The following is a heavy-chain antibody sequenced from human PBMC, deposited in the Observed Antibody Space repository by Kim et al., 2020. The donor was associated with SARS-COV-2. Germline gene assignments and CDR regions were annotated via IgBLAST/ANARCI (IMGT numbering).Heavy chain of an antibody. V-gene: IGHV4-31*03. CDR3: ATSTHYGSGSYYQSDAFGI. J-gene: IGHJ3*02. CDR2: ISYAGST. D-gene: IGHD3-10*01. CDR1: GGSINSGGYY. Sequence: SETLSLTCTVSGGSINSGGYYWSWVRRHPGKGLEWIGHISYAGSTNYNPSLTGRISMSVDTSKNQFSLKLTSVTAADTAVYYCATSTHYGSGSYYQSDAFGIWGQGTVVTVSS.